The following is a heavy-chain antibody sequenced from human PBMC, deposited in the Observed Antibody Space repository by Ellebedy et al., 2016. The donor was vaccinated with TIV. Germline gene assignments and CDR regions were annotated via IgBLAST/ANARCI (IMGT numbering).Heavy chain of an antibody. CDR3: TRRPTAKLYYYYYYMDV. Sequence: SETLSLTXVVSGGSFSGFYWTWVRQSPGKGLEWIGEITNGGRSKYNPSLESRVTISVDTSKKQFSLRVSSLTAADTAVYYCTRRPTAKLYYYYYYMDVWGKGTTVTVSS. J-gene: IGHJ6*03. CDR2: ITNGGRS. V-gene: IGHV4-34*01. CDR1: GGSFSGFY. D-gene: IGHD2-21*02.